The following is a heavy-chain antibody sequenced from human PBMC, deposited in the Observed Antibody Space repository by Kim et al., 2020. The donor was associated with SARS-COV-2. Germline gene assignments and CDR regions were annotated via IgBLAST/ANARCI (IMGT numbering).Heavy chain of an antibody. J-gene: IGHJ4*02. CDR2: IYYSGST. CDR1: GGSISSYY. CDR3: ARRVEGTGTTAFDY. D-gene: IGHD1-1*01. V-gene: IGHV4-59*13. Sequence: SETLSLTCTVSGGSISSYYWSWIRQPPGKGLEWIGYIYYSGSTNYNPSLKSRVTISVDTSKNQFSLKLSSVTAADTAVYYCARRVEGTGTTAFDYWVQGT.